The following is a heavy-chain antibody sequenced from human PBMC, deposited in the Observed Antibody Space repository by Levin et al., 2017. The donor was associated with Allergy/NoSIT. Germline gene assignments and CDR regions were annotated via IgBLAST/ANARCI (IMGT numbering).Heavy chain of an antibody. CDR1: GFTFSSYG. D-gene: IGHD4-17*01. Sequence: GGSLRLSCTASGFTFSSYGMHWVRQAPGKGLQWVAVISYDGTKKYYIDSVKGRFTISRDNSKNTLYVQMNSLRAEDTAVYYCAKEGRGDYDPGEDYYMDVWGKGTTVIVSS. V-gene: IGHV3-30*18. CDR3: AKEGRGDYDPGEDYYMDV. J-gene: IGHJ6*03. CDR2: ISYDGTKK.